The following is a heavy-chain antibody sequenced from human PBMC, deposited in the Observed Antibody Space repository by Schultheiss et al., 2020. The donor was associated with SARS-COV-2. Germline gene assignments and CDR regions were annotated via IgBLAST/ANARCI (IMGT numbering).Heavy chain of an antibody. D-gene: IGHD6-13*01. Sequence: GGSLRLSCAASGFTFSSYGMHWVRQAPGKGLEWVSAISGSGGSTYYADSVKGRFTISRDNSKNTLYLQMNSLRAEDTAVYYCAIISSSSGRDYWGQGTLVTVSS. CDR2: ISGSGGST. V-gene: IGHV3-23*01. J-gene: IGHJ4*02. CDR3: AIISSSSGRDY. CDR1: GFTFSSYG.